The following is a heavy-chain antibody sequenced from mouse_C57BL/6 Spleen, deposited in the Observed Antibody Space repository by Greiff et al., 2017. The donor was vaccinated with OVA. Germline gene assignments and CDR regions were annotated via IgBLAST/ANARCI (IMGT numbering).Heavy chain of an antibody. D-gene: IGHD2-3*01. V-gene: IGHV1-82*01. CDR3: ANPDGYYSY. Sequence: QVQLQQSGPELVKPGASVKISCKASGYAFSSSWMNWVKQRPGKGLEWIGRIYPGDGDTNYNGKFKGKATLTADKSSSTAYMQLSSLTSEDSAVYFCANPDGYYSYWGQGTLVTVAA. CDR1: GYAFSSSW. J-gene: IGHJ3*01. CDR2: IYPGDGDT.